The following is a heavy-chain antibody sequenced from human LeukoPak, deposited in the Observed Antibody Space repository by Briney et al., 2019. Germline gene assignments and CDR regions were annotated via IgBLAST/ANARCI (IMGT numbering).Heavy chain of an antibody. CDR2: ISSSSSYI. Sequence: PGGSLRLSCAASGFTFSSYSMNWVRQAPGKGLEWVSSISSSSSYIYYADSVKGRFTISRDNAKNSLYLQMNSLRAEDTAVYYCARGGSGVIVKDYWGQGTLVTVSS. CDR3: ARGGSGVIVKDY. J-gene: IGHJ4*02. V-gene: IGHV3-21*01. D-gene: IGHD3-16*02. CDR1: GFTFSSYS.